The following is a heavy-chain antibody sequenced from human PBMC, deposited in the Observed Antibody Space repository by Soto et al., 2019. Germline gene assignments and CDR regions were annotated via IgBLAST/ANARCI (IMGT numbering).Heavy chain of an antibody. CDR2: IKQDGSEK. Sequence: PXASLKLSCAASGFTFSSYWMSWVRQAPGKGLEWVANIKQDGSEKYYVDSVKGRFTISRGNAKNSLYLQMNSLRAEDTAVYYCASTYYDILTGWYDAFDIWGQGTMVTVSS. V-gene: IGHV3-7*03. CDR1: GFTFSSYW. CDR3: ASTYYDILTGWYDAFDI. J-gene: IGHJ3*02. D-gene: IGHD3-9*01.